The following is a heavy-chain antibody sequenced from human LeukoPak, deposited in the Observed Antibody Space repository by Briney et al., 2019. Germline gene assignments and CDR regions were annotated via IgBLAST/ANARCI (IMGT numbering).Heavy chain of an antibody. V-gene: IGHV4-39*01. CDR1: GGSISSRSYY. Sequence: PSETLSLTCTVSGGSISSRSYYWGWIRQPPGKGLEWIGKISDSGNTYYSPSLRSRVTISIDMSKNQFSPKLSSVTATDTAVYYCATRIAVAEYYFDYWGQGTLVTVSS. CDR2: ISDSGNT. CDR3: ATRIAVAEYYFDY. J-gene: IGHJ4*02. D-gene: IGHD6-19*01.